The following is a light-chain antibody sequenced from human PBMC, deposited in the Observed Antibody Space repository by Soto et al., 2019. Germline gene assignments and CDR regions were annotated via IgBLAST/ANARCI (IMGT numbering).Light chain of an antibody. Sequence: DLPMTQSPSSLSASVGDRITITCRASQDITTSLVWFQLKPGKAPKSLIYAASRLLSGVPSKFSGSGSGTDFTLTISSLQPEDFATYYCQQYKDYPLTFGGGTRVEIK. V-gene: IGKV1-16*02. CDR1: QDITTS. CDR3: QQYKDYPLT. J-gene: IGKJ4*01. CDR2: AAS.